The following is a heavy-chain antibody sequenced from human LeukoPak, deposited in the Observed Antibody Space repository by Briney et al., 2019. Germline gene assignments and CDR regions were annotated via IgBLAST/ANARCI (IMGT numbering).Heavy chain of an antibody. CDR2: INPNSGGT. J-gene: IGHJ6*02. Sequence: GASVKVSCKASGYTFTGYYMHWVRQAPGQGLEWMGWINPNSGGTNYAQKFQGRVTMTRDTSISTAYMELSRLRSDDTAVYYCARDAIGGAPFYGMDVWGQGTTVTVSS. CDR3: ARDAIGGAPFYGMDV. V-gene: IGHV1-2*02. D-gene: IGHD1-26*01. CDR1: GYTFTGYY.